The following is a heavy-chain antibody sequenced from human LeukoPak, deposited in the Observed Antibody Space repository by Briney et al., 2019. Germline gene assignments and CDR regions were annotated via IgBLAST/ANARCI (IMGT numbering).Heavy chain of an antibody. CDR3: TSDYSNYGDYYYYMDV. J-gene: IGHJ6*03. Sequence: GGSLRLSCAASGFTFSGSAMHWVRQASGKGLEWVGRIRSKAKSYATAYAASVKGRFTISRDDSKNTAYLQMNSLKTEDTAVYYCTSDYSNYGDYYYYMDVWGKGTTVTVSS. CDR2: IRSKAKSYAT. V-gene: IGHV3-73*01. CDR1: GFTFSGSA. D-gene: IGHD4-11*01.